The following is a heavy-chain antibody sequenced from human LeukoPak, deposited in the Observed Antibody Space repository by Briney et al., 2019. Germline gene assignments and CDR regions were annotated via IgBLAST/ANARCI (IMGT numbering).Heavy chain of an antibody. CDR1: GFTFSSYA. CDR3: AKDLSVVPAATPFDY. V-gene: IGHV3-23*01. Sequence: GGSLRLSCAASGFTFSSYAMSWVRQAPGKGLEWVSAISGRGGSTYYADSVKGRFTISRDNSKNTLYLQMNSLRAEDTAVYYCAKDLSVVPAATPFDYWGQGTLVTVSS. CDR2: ISGRGGST. D-gene: IGHD2-2*01. J-gene: IGHJ4*02.